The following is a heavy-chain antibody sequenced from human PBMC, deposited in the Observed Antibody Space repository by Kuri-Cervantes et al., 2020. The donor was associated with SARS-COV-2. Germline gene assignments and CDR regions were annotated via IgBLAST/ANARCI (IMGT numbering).Heavy chain of an antibody. CDR1: GYTFTGYY. V-gene: IGHV1-2*02. CDR3: ARGGDGYNFPTDY. CDR2: INPNSGGT. J-gene: IGHJ4*02. D-gene: IGHD5-24*01. Sequence: ASVKVSCKASGYTFTGYYMHWVRQAPGQGLEWMGWINPNSGGTNYAQKFQGRVTMTRDTSISTAYMELSRLRSEDTAVYYCARGGDGYNFPTDYWGQGTLVTVSS.